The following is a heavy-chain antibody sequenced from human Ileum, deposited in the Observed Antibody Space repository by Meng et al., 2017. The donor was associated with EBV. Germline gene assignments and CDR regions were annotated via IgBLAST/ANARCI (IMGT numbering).Heavy chain of an antibody. CDR1: GGSISSSNYY. CDR3: ARGQKGYFDL. CDR2: IYNSGST. Sequence: QDAGPGLLKLSQTLFRTCTVSGGSISSSNYYWSWIRQPPGKGLEWSGHIYNSGSTYYNPSLKSRITISVDTSKNQFSLKLSSVTAADTAVYYCARGQKGYFDLWGRGTLVTVSS. V-gene: IGHV4-30-4*01. J-gene: IGHJ2*01.